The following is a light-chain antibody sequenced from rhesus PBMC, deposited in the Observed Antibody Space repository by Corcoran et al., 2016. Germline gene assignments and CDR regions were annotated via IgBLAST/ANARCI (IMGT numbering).Light chain of an antibody. CDR2: DVS. V-gene: IGLV2S9*01. CDR1: SSDIGGYND. Sequence: QSALTQPPSVTKSLGQSVTISCTGTSSDIGGYNDFSWYQQHPGTAPRLLIYDVSKRPSGVSDRFSGSKSGNTASLTISGLQAEDEAVYYCCSFRSGSTYIFGAGTRLTVL. CDR3: CSFRSGSTYI. J-gene: IGLJ1*01.